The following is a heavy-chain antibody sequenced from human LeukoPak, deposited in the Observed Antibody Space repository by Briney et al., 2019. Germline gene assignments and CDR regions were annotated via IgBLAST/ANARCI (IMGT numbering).Heavy chain of an antibody. CDR3: ARASSSRWENLPF. CDR2: IIPVFNTP. Sequence: SVKVSCKASGDTFNSNAFTWVRQAPGQGLEWMGGIIPVFNTPNYARTFQGRVKFTTDDSTGTAYMELTSLTFEDTAVYYYARASSSRWENLPFWGQGTLVTVSS. D-gene: IGHD2-15*01. J-gene: IGHJ1*01. V-gene: IGHV1-69*05. CDR1: GDTFNSNA.